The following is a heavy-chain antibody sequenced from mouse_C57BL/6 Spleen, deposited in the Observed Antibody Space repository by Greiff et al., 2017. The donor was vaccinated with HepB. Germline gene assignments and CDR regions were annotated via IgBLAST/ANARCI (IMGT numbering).Heavy chain of an antibody. V-gene: IGHV1-69*01. CDR1: GYTFTSYW. CDR3: ARGGSNHYFDY. CDR2: IDPSDSYT. D-gene: IGHD1-1*01. Sequence: QVQLKQPGAELVMPGASVKLSCKASGYTFTSYWMHWVKQRPGQGLEWIGEIDPSDSYTNYNQKVKGKSTLTVDKSSSTAYMQLSSLTSEDSAVYYCARGGSNHYFDYWGQGTTLTVSS. J-gene: IGHJ2*01.